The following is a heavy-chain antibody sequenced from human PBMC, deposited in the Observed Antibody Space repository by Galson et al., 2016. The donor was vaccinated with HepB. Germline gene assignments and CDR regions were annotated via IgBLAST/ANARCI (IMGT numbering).Heavy chain of an antibody. J-gene: IGHJ4*02. V-gene: IGHV3-30-3*01. CDR2: FSYGGNKK. Sequence: SLRLSCAASGFAFHNFAMHWVRQAPGKGLEWVAVFSYGGNKKYYADSVKGRFTISRDNSKNTVSLLMSSLRADDTAIYYCAKVGFSDLDYWGQGTLVTVSS. CDR1: GFAFHNFA. CDR3: AKVGFSDLDY. D-gene: IGHD1-26*01.